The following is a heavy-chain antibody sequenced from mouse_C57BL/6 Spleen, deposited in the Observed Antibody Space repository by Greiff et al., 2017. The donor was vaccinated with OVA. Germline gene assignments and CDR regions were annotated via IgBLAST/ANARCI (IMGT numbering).Heavy chain of an antibody. CDR3: ARGDGYWGSAMDY. CDR2: ISYDGSN. Sequence: DVKLVESGPGLVKPSQSLSLTCSVTGYSITSGYYWNWIRQFPGNKLEWMGYISYDGSNNYNPSLKNRISITRDTSKNQFFLKLNSVTTEDTAAYYCARGDGYWGSAMDYWGQGTSVTVSS. D-gene: IGHD2-3*01. J-gene: IGHJ4*01. CDR1: GYSITSGYY. V-gene: IGHV3-6*01.